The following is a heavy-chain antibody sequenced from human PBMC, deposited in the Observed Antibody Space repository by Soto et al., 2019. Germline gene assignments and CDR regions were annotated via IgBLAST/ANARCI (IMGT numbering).Heavy chain of an antibody. CDR2: IYYSGSM. J-gene: IGHJ4*02. Sequence: QLQLQESGPGLVKPSETLSLTCTVSGGSISSSSYYWGWIRQPPGKGLEWIGSIYYSGSMYYNPSLKSRVTISVDTSKNQFSLRLSSVTAADTAVYYCASPGVEEGYFDYWGQGTLVTVSS. D-gene: IGHD7-27*01. CDR3: ASPGVEEGYFDY. CDR1: GGSISSSSYY. V-gene: IGHV4-39*01.